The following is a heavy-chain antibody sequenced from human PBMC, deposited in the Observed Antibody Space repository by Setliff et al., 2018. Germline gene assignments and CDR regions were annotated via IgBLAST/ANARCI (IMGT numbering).Heavy chain of an antibody. CDR3: ARGEHIVSGDFYHYIDV. CDR2: INPNAGNI. D-gene: IGHD2-15*01. V-gene: IGHV1-2*02. Sequence: ASVKVSCKASGYTFTAYYIHWVRQAPGQGLEWMGWINPNAGNINYIQKFQGRVTMTRDTSFSTAYMELRRLKSDDTAVYYCARGEHIVSGDFYHYIDVWGKGTTVTVSS. J-gene: IGHJ6*03. CDR1: GYTFTAYY.